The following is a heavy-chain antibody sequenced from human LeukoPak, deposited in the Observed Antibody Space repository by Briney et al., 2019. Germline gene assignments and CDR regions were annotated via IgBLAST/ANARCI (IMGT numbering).Heavy chain of an antibody. Sequence: ASVKVSCKASGGTFSSYAISWVRQAPGQGLEWMGGIFPIFGTANYAQKFQGRVTITADKSTSTAYMELSSLRSEDTAVYYCATYYYDSSGYQPPGYWGQGTLVTVSS. V-gene: IGHV1-69*06. D-gene: IGHD3-22*01. CDR3: ATYYYDSSGYQPPGY. CDR1: GGTFSSYA. J-gene: IGHJ4*02. CDR2: IFPIFGTA.